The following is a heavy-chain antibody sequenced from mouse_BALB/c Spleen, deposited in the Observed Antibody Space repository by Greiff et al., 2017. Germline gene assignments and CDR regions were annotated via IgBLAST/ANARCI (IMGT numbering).Heavy chain of an antibody. CDR2: IYPGNSDT. CDR3: TRSPYPYYFDY. Sequence: VQLQQSGTVLARPGASVKMSCKASGYSFTSYWMHWVKQRPGQGLEWIGAIYPGNSDTSYNQKFKGKAKLTAVTSASTAYMELSSLTNEDSAVYYCTRSPYPYYFDYWGQGTTLTVSS. J-gene: IGHJ2*01. CDR1: GYSFTSYW. V-gene: IGHV1-5*01.